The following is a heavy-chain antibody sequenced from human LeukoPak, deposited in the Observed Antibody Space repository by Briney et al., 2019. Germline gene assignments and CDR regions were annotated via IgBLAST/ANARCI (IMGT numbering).Heavy chain of an antibody. J-gene: IGHJ6*03. CDR3: ARTRPDIVVVPAAISQRGYYYYYYYMDV. CDR2: INHSGST. Sequence: SSETLSLTCAVYGGSFSGYYWSWIRHPPGKGLEWIGEINHSGSTNYNPSLKSRVTISVDTSKNQFSLKLSSVTAADTAVYYCARTRPDIVVVPAAISQRGYYYYYYYMDVWGKGTTVTVSS. CDR1: GGSFSGYY. V-gene: IGHV4-34*01. D-gene: IGHD2-2*02.